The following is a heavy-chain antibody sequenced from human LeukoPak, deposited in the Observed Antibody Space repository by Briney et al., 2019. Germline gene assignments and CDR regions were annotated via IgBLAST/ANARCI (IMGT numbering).Heavy chain of an antibody. D-gene: IGHD1-26*01. CDR2: ISTAGDT. CDR3: AGARTSGTYYFVF. V-gene: IGHV3-13*04. J-gene: IGHJ4*02. CDR1: GFTFSSYD. Sequence: GGSLRLSCAASGFTFSSYDMHWVRQATGKGLEWVSGISTAGDTYYADSVKGRFTISRENAKSSLYLQLSSRRAGETAVYYCAGARTSGTYYFVFWGQGALVTVSS.